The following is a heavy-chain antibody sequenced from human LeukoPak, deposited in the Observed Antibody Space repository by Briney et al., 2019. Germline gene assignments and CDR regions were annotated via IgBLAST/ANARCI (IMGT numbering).Heavy chain of an antibody. D-gene: IGHD6-13*01. CDR3: ARGLAAAGKRRFDP. Sequence: SETLSLTCAVYGGSFSGYYWSWIRQPPGTGLEWIGEINHSGSTNYNPSLKSRVTISVDTSKHQFSLKLSSVTAADTAVYYCARGLAAAGKRRFDPWGQGTLVTVSS. CDR2: INHSGST. J-gene: IGHJ5*01. CDR1: GGSFSGYY. V-gene: IGHV4-34*01.